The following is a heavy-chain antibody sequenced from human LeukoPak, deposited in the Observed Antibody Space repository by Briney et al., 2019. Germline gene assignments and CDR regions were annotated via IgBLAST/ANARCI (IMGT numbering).Heavy chain of an antibody. CDR1: KFTLSSYW. CDR2: INQDGSQK. D-gene: IGHD3-22*01. V-gene: IGHV3-7*01. CDR3: ATYADSSGSYYSDY. J-gene: IGHJ4*02. Sequence: GGSLRLSCAASKFTLSSYWMRGGRQGPGRGVEWVAHINQDGSQKYYVDSVKGRFTISRDNAENLLFLQMNSLRAEDTALYYCATYADSSGSYYSDYWGRGTLVTVSS.